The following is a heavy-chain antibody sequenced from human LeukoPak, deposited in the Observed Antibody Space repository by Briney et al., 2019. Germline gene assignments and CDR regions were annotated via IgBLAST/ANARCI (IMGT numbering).Heavy chain of an antibody. Sequence: GGSLRLSCAASGFTFSSYGMHWVRQAPGKGLEWVAVISYDGSNKYYADSVKGRFTISRDNSKNTLYLQMNSLRAEDTAVYYCAKDSISSYYYDSSGYTFDYWGQGTLVTVSS. J-gene: IGHJ4*02. D-gene: IGHD3-22*01. V-gene: IGHV3-30*18. CDR3: AKDSISSYYYDSSGYTFDY. CDR1: GFTFSSYG. CDR2: ISYDGSNK.